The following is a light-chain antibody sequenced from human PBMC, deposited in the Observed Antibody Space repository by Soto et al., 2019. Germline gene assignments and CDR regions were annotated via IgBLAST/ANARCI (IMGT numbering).Light chain of an antibody. J-gene: IGLJ1*01. Sequence: QSVLTQPRSVSGSPGQSVTISCTGTRTDVGGYNYVSWYQQHPGKVPKLMLYDVSKRPSGVPDRFSGSKSGNTASLTISGLQDEDEADYYCCSYAGRDTPYVFGSGTKVTVL. V-gene: IGLV2-11*01. CDR3: CSYAGRDTPYV. CDR2: DVS. CDR1: RTDVGGYNY.